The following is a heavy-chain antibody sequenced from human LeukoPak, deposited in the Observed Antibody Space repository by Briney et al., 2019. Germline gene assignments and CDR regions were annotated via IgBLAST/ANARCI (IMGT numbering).Heavy chain of an antibody. CDR3: AKLGGQELHNYYVAV. V-gene: IGHV3-23*01. Sequence: GGSLRLSCAASGFTFSSYAMSWIRQAPGKGLEWVSGIIDSGESTYYANFAKGGFTISRDNSNNTLYLQMNSLRAEDTAVYYCAKLGGQELHNYYVAVCGKGTTVAVSS. CDR2: IIDSGEST. D-gene: IGHD3-16*01. J-gene: IGHJ6*03. CDR1: GFTFSSYA.